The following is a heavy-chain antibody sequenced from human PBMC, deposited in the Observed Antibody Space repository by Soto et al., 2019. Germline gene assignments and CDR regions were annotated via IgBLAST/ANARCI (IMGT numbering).Heavy chain of an antibody. CDR3: ARAEVSYSYGRDYFDY. CDR1: GYTFTSYG. CDR2: ISAYNGNT. V-gene: IGHV1-18*01. J-gene: IGHJ4*02. D-gene: IGHD5-18*01. Sequence: ASVKVSCKASGYTFTSYGISWVRQAPGQGLEWMGWISAYNGNTNYAQKLQGRVTMTTDTSTSTAYMELRSLRSDDTAVYYCARAEVSYSYGRDYFDYWGQGTLVTVSS.